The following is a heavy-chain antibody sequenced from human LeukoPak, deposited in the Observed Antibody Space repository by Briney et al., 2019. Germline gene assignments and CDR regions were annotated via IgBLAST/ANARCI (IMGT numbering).Heavy chain of an antibody. CDR2: ISSSSSYI. CDR1: GFTFSSYS. V-gene: IGHV3-21*01. CDR3: AREGIVPAARDYYYYYGMDV. D-gene: IGHD2-2*01. J-gene: IGHJ6*04. Sequence: TGGSLRLSCAASGFTFSSYSMNWDRQAPGKGLEWVSSISSSSSYIYYADSVKGRFTISRDNAKNSLYLQMNSLRAEDTAVYYCAREGIVPAARDYYYYYGMDVWGKGTTVTVSS.